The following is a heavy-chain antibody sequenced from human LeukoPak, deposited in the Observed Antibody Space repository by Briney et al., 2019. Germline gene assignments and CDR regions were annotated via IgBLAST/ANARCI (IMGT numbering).Heavy chain of an antibody. Sequence: GRSLRLSCAASGFTFSSYGMHWVRQAPGKGLEWVAVIWYDGSNKYYADSVKGRFTISRDNSKNTLYPQMNSLRAEDTAVYYCARDVPAYYYDSSGYTDAFDIWGQGTMVTVSS. CDR3: ARDVPAYYYDSSGYTDAFDI. J-gene: IGHJ3*02. CDR2: IWYDGSNK. V-gene: IGHV3-33*01. CDR1: GFTFSSYG. D-gene: IGHD3-22*01.